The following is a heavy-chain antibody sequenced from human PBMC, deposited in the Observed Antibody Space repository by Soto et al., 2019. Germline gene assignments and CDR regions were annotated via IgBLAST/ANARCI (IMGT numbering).Heavy chain of an antibody. V-gene: IGHV3-30*18. CDR2: ISYDGSIK. Sequence: QVQLVESGGGVVQPATSLRLSCAASGFTFNSYGMHWVRQAPGKGLEWVAVISYDGSIKYYADSVKGRFTISRDNSKNTLYLQMNSLRADDMAVYYCANTYCSGGSCYPFYFDYWGQGTLVTVSS. J-gene: IGHJ4*02. CDR1: GFTFNSYG. CDR3: ANTYCSGGSCYPFYFDY. D-gene: IGHD2-15*01.